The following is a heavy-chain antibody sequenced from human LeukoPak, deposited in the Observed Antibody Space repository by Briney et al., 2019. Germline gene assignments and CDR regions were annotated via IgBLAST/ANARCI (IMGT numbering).Heavy chain of an antibody. J-gene: IGHJ4*02. D-gene: IGHD6-6*01. CDR2: IASGNTI. V-gene: IGHV3-48*03. CDR3: ARDHYTSSFFDY. CDR1: GFTFSTYE. Sequence: GGSLRLSCAASGFTFSTYEMNWVRQAPGRGLEWVSYIASGNTIYYADSVKGRFTISRDNAKNSLYLQMNSLRAEDTAVYFCARDHYTSSFFDYWGRGTLVTVSS.